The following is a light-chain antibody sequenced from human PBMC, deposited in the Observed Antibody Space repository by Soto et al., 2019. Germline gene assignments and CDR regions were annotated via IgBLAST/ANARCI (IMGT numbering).Light chain of an antibody. CDR1: SSDVSAYNY. V-gene: IGLV2-14*01. J-gene: IGLJ2*01. CDR3: SSHTSSNTLV. Sequence: QSARTQPASVSGSPGQSITISCTGTSSDVSAYNYVSCYQQHPGKAPKLMIFEVSDRPPGVSNRFSGSKSGNTASLTITGHKAEDEDDYYCSSHTSSNTLVFGGGPKLTVL. CDR2: EVS.